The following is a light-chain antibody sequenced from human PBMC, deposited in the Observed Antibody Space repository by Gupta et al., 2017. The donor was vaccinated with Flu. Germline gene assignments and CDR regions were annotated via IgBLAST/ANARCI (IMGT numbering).Light chain of an antibody. Sequence: ERATLSCRASQTLTSKYVAWYQQKPGKSPKLLIFGASSRATGTPDRFSGGGSGTDFTLTISRLEPEDFAVYYCQQYALSPKTFGQGTKVEV. CDR2: GAS. V-gene: IGKV3-20*01. J-gene: IGKJ1*01. CDR1: QTLTSKY. CDR3: QQYALSPKT.